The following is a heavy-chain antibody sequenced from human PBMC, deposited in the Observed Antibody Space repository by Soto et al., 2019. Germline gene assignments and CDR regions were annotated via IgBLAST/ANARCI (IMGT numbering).Heavy chain of an antibody. CDR1: GGSISSSS. J-gene: IGHJ4*02. CDR2: VYNSGST. Sequence: PSETLSLTCTVSGGSISSSSWSWIRQPPGRGLEWIGYVYNSGSTIYNPSLKSRVTISEDTSKSQFSLKVNSMTAADTAVYYCARYRREAVAGYTLDNWGQGILVTVSS. CDR3: ARYRREAVAGYTLDN. V-gene: IGHV4-59*01. D-gene: IGHD6-13*01.